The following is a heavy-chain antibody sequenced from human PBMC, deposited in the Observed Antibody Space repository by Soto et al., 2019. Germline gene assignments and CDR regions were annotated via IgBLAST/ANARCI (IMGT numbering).Heavy chain of an antibody. CDR3: ARVRSSGWYTAYY. CDR2: INPNSGGT. CDR1: GYTFTGYY. J-gene: IGHJ4*02. Sequence: GASVKVSCKTFGYTFTGYYMHCVRRAPGQVLEWMGWINPNSGGTNYAQNFQGRVTMTRDTPISTAYMELSRLRSDDTAVYYCARVRSSGWYTAYYWGQGTLVTVSS. V-gene: IGHV1-2*02. D-gene: IGHD6-19*01.